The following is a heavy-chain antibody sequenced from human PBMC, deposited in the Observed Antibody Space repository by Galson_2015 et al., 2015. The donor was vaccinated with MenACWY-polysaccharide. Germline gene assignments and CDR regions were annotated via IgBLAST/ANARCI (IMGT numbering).Heavy chain of an antibody. CDR3: AKAVCGGACRRTDY. V-gene: IGHV3-23*01. CDR1: GFTFSSYA. D-gene: IGHD2-21*02. CDR2: ISESGGST. Sequence: SLRLSCAASGFTFSSYAMSWVRQAPGKGLEWVSAISESGGSTFYADSVKGRFTISRDNSKNTLFLQVNSLRVEDTAVYYCAKAVCGGACRRTDYWGQGALVTVSS. J-gene: IGHJ4*02.